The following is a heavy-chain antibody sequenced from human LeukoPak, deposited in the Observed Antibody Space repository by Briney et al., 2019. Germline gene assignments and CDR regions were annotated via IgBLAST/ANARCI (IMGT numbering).Heavy chain of an antibody. D-gene: IGHD3-10*01. CDR1: GGSFSGYY. CDR3: ARWAQITMVRGAPNWFDP. CDR2: INHSGST. J-gene: IGHJ5*02. V-gene: IGHV4-34*01. Sequence: SETLSLTCTVSGGSFSGYYWSWIRQPPGKGLEWIGEINHSGSTNYNPSLKSRVTISVDTSKSQFSLTLSSVTAADTAVYYCARWAQITMVRGAPNWFDPWGQGTLVTVSS.